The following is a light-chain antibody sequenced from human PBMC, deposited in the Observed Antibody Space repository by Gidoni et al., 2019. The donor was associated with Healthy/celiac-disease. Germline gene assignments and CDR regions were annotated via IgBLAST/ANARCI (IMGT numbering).Light chain of an antibody. Sequence: EIVLTQSPGTLSLSPGERATLSCRASQSVSSSYLAWYQQKPGQAPSRLIYGASSRATGIPDRFSGSGSGTDFTLTISRLEPEDFAVYYCQQYGSSPYPFXQXTKLEIK. CDR2: GAS. CDR3: QQYGSSPYP. J-gene: IGKJ2*01. V-gene: IGKV3-20*01. CDR1: QSVSSSY.